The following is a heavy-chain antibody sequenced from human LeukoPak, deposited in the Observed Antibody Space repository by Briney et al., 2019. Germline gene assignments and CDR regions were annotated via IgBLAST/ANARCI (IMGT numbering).Heavy chain of an antibody. V-gene: IGHV3-23*01. CDR2: TSSSGRDT. CDR3: AIRGSGWVLDY. Sequence: GGSLRLSCAASGFTFSSYAMNWVRQAPGKGLEWVSSTSSSGRDTYYADSVKGRFTVSRDDSKNTLYLQMNGLRTEDTAVYYCAIRGSGWVLDYWGQGTLVTVSS. D-gene: IGHD6-19*01. CDR1: GFTFSSYA. J-gene: IGHJ4*02.